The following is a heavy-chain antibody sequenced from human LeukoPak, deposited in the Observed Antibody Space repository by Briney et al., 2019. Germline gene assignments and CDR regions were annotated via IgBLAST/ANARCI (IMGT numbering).Heavy chain of an antibody. Sequence: SETLSLTCGVSGGSISSNNWWSWVRKPPGQGLEWIGEISHRGTTNYNTAFKSRVTLSVDTSKNQISLKLISVTAADTAVYYCARGSPKLDSWGQGTLVSVSS. CDR1: GGSISSNNW. J-gene: IGHJ5*01. V-gene: IGHV4/OR15-8*01. CDR2: ISHRGTT. CDR3: ARGSPKLDS.